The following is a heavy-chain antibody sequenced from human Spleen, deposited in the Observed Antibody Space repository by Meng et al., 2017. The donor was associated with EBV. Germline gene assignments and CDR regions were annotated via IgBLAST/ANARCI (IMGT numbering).Heavy chain of an antibody. D-gene: IGHD7-27*01. V-gene: IGHV4-34*02. Sequence: QGQLQQWGAGVLKPSETLSLTYAVYGWSFNGYYWSWVRQSPAKGLEWIGEVNHGASTNYNPSLKSRDTISLDKSKNQFSLKLTSLTAADTAVYYCATAGTGVTGDRWHFDHWGRGTLVTVSS. J-gene: IGHJ2*01. CDR2: VNHGAST. CDR3: ATAGTGVTGDRWHFDH. CDR1: GWSFNGYY.